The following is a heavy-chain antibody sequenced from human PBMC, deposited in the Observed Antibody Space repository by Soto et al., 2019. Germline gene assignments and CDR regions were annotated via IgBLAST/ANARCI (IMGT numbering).Heavy chain of an antibody. Sequence: GGSLRLSCAASGFTFTNYWMHWVRQAPGKGRVWVSGSNSDGSSTTYADSVKGRFTISRDNAKNTLYLQMNSLRAEDTAVYYCARDPTRNGYNYFDYWGQGTLVTVSS. CDR1: GFTFTNYW. D-gene: IGHD5-18*01. CDR3: ARDPTRNGYNYFDY. J-gene: IGHJ4*02. V-gene: IGHV3-74*01. CDR2: SNSDGSST.